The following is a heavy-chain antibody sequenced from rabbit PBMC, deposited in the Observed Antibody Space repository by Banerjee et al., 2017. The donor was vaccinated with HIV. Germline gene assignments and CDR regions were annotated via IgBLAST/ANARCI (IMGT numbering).Heavy chain of an antibody. Sequence: QSLEESGGDLVKPGASLTLTCTASGFSFSSSYYMCWVRQAPGKGLEWIACIYAGSSSSAYYASWAKGRFTISKTSSTTVTLQMTSLTAADTATYFCVRDGVGSGWGEFNLWGQGTLVTVS. CDR1: GFSFSSSYY. D-gene: IGHD4-1*01. J-gene: IGHJ4*01. V-gene: IGHV1S40*01. CDR2: IYAGSSSSA. CDR3: VRDGVGSGWGEFNL.